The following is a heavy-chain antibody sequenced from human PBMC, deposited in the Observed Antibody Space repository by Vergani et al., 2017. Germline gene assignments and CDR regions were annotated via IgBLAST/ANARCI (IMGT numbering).Heavy chain of an antibody. CDR2: NKSQTDGGTT. D-gene: IGHD2-2*01. V-gene: IGHV3-15*01. CDR1: GFTFSNAR. Sequence: EVQLVESGGGLVKPGGSLRLSCAASGFTFSNARMSWVRQAPGKGLEWVGRNKSQTDGGTTDYPAPVKGRFTISRDDSKNTLYLQMNSLKTEDTALYCCATEQDGLGCSRTSCRRAWAPDYWGQGTLVTVSS. CDR3: ATEQDGLGCSRTSCRRAWAPDY. J-gene: IGHJ4*02.